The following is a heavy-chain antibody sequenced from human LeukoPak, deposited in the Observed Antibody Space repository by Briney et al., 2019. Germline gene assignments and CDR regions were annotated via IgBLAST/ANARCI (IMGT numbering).Heavy chain of an antibody. CDR3: ARDPRTVRI. J-gene: IGHJ4*02. D-gene: IGHD1-1*01. CDR1: GFTFSTYS. CDR2: ISTTSSTI. V-gene: IGHV3-48*04. Sequence: GGSLRLSCAASGFTFSTYSMNWVRQAPGKGLEWVSFISTTSSTIYYADSVKGRFTISRDNAKNLLYLQMDSLRVEDTAIYYCARDPRTVRIWGQGTLVTVSS.